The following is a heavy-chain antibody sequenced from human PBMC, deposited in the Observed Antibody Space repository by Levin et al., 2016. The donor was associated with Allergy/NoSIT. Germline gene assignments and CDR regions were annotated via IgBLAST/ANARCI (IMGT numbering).Heavy chain of an antibody. CDR1: GFTFRNYA. CDR3: AKGVADAKVDCFDP. Sequence: GGSLRLSCTASGFTFRNYAMTWVRQAPGKGPEWVSSIVGSGGGTYYADSVKGRFSVSRDNSKGMLYLQMNSLRVEDTAAYYCAKGVADAKVDCFDPWGQGTLVTVSS. J-gene: IGHJ5*02. CDR2: IVGSGGGT. V-gene: IGHV3-23*01. D-gene: IGHD2-2*01.